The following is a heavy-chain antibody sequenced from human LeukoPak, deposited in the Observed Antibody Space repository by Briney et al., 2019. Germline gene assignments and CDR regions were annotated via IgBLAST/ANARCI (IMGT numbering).Heavy chain of an antibody. J-gene: IGHJ4*02. V-gene: IGHV1-46*01. CDR3: ARTPYTHFTY. D-gene: IGHD2-2*02. CDR1: RYTLTSYY. CDR2: INPSGGST. Sequence: ASVKVSCKAYRYTLTSYYRHYVRQAPGQGLEWMGIINPSGGSTSYAQKFQGRVTMTRVTSTSTVYMELSSLRSEDTAVYYCARTPYTHFTYWGQGTLVTVSS.